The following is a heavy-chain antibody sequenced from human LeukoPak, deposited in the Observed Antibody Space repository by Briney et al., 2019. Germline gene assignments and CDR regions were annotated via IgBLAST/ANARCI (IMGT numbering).Heavy chain of an antibody. CDR2: ISYGGGNK. Sequence: PGGSLRLSCAASGLTFSSSGMHWVRQAPGKGLQWVAVISYGGGNKFYADSVKGRFTISRDNSKNTLYLQMNSLRAEDTAVYYCAKGYYYGSSWGQGTLVTVSS. V-gene: IGHV3-30*18. J-gene: IGHJ4*02. CDR1: GLTFSSSG. CDR3: AKGYYYGSS. D-gene: IGHD3-10*01.